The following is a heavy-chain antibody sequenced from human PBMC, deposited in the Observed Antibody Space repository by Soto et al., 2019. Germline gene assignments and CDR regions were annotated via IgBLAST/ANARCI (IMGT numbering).Heavy chain of an antibody. CDR3: AKRRGAGGHFDY. J-gene: IGHJ4*02. D-gene: IGHD2-15*01. V-gene: IGHV3-23*01. Sequence: EVELLESGGGLVQPEGSLRLSCAASGFTFSTYAMGWVRQAPGKGLEWVPVVSSGGGTHYADSVKGRFTVSRDNSKNTLSLQMNSLRADDTAVYYCAKRRGAGGHFDYWGQGALVTVSS. CDR2: VSSGGGT. CDR1: GFTFSTYA.